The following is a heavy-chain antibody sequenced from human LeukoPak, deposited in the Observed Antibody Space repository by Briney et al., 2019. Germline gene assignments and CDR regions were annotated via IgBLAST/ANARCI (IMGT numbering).Heavy chain of an antibody. CDR3: ARGGKEQLVDTLPHFDY. CDR1: GGSISSGGYY. Sequence: PSQTLSLTCTVSGGSISSGGYYWSWIRQHPGKGLKWIGYIYYSGSTYYNPSLKSRVTISVDTSKNQFSLKLSSVTAADTAVYYCARGGKEQLVDTLPHFDYWGQGTLVTVSS. J-gene: IGHJ4*02. D-gene: IGHD6-6*01. V-gene: IGHV4-31*03. CDR2: IYYSGST.